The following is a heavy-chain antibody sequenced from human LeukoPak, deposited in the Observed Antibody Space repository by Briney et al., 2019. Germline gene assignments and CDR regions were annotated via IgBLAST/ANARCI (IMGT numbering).Heavy chain of an antibody. CDR2: ISAYNGNT. D-gene: IGHD6-13*01. V-gene: IGHV1-18*01. CDR3: ARGPRRSSSSWYRYDY. CDR1: GYTFTSYG. J-gene: IGHJ4*02. Sequence: GASVKVSCEASGYTFTSYGISWVRQAPGQGLEWMGWISAYNGNTNYAQKLQGRVTMTTDTSTSTAYMELRSLRSDDTAVYYCARGPRRSSSSWYRYDYWGQGTLVTVSS.